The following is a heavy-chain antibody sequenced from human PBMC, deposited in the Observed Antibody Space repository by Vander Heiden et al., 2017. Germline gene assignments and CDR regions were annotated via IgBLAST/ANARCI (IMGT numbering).Heavy chain of an antibody. CDR3: AREVSPDYRNYQRWFDP. J-gene: IGHJ5*02. D-gene: IGHD4-4*01. Sequence: QVQLVQSGAEVKKPGSSVKVSCKASGGTFNYSAISWVRQAPGQGLEWMGGVIPAFVKGKYSQNFRGRITITADESTGTAYMELSRLRSDDSAVYFCAREVSPDYRNYQRWFDPWGQGTLVTVSS. CDR2: VIPAFVKG. CDR1: GGTFNYSA. V-gene: IGHV1-69*01.